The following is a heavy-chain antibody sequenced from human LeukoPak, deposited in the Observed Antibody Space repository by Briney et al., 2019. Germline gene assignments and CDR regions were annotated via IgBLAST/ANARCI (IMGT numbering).Heavy chain of an antibody. J-gene: IGHJ4*02. D-gene: IGHD5-12*01. CDR2: INHSGST. Sequence: SETLSLTCAVYGGSFSGYYWSWIRQPPGKGLEWIGEINHSGSTNYNPSLKSRVPVPVDTSKNQFSLTLSSVTAADTAVYYCARNMMWNIVATPFDYWGQGTLVTVSS. CDR3: ARNMMWNIVATPFDY. V-gene: IGHV4-34*01. CDR1: GGSFSGYY.